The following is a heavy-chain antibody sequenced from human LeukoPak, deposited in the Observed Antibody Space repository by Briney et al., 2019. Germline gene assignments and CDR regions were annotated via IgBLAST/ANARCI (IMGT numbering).Heavy chain of an antibody. V-gene: IGHV1-18*01. D-gene: IGHD5-24*01. J-gene: IGHJ4*02. CDR1: GYTFTSYG. CDR3: AKGEMATINQRNYFDY. Sequence: ASVKVSCKASGYTFTSYGISWVRQAPGQGLEWMGWISAYNGNTNYAQKLQGRVTMTTDTSTSTAYMELRSLRADDTAMYYCAKGEMATINQRNYFDYWGQGTLVTVSS. CDR2: ISAYNGNT.